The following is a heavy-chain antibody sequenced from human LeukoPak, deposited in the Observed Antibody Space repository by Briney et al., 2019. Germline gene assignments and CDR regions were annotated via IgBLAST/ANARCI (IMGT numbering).Heavy chain of an antibody. CDR2: IIPIFGTA. CDR1: GGTFSRYA. J-gene: IGHJ6*03. D-gene: IGHD6-6*01. CDR3: ARGVEYSSSSARYYCYYYMDV. Sequence: SVKVSCKASGGTFSRYAISWVRQAPGQGLEWMGGIIPIFGTANYAQKFQGRVTITTDESTSTAYMELSSLRSEDTAVYYCARGVEYSSSSARYYCYYYMDVWGKGTTVTVSS. V-gene: IGHV1-69*05.